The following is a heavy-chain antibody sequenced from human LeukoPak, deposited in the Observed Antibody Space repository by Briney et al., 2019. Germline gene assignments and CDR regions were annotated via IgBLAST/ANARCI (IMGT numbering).Heavy chain of an antibody. V-gene: IGHV4-34*01. CDR2: INHSGST. CDR3: ARARGGSGALYYFDY. J-gene: IGHJ4*02. D-gene: IGHD3-10*01. Sequence: SETLSLTCAVYGGSFSGYYWSWIRQPPGKGLEWIGEINHSGSTNYNPSLKSRVTISVDTSKNQFSLKLSSVTAADTAVYYCARARGGSGALYYFDYWGQGTLVTVSS. CDR1: GGSFSGYY.